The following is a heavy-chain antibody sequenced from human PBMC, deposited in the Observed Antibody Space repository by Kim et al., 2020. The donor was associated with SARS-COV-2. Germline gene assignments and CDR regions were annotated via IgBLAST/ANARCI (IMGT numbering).Heavy chain of an antibody. CDR3: ATLSDFRLDY. CDR2: IKGDGSET. Sequence: GGSLRLSCAASGITFSNYWMTWVRQAPGEGLQWVANIKGDGSETYYTASVRGRFSISRDNSRNSLHLHMNSLRADDTAVYYCATLSDFRLDYWGQGTLVTLSS. V-gene: IGHV3-7*01. CDR1: GITFSNYW. J-gene: IGHJ4*02.